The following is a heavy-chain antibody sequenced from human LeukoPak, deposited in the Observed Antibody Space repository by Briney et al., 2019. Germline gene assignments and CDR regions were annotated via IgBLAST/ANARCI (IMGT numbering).Heavy chain of an antibody. D-gene: IGHD6-13*01. V-gene: IGHV4-59*08. J-gene: IGHJ4*02. CDR2: TNYGGTT. CDR3: ARAQEEAAAGTVNFDY. Sequence: SETLSLTCTVSGGSISGYYWSWIRQSPGKGLEWIGYTNYGGTTNYNPSLKSRVAMSVDTSKNQFSLNLSSVTAADTAVYYCARAQEEAAAGTVNFDYWGQGTLVTVSS. CDR1: GGSISGYY.